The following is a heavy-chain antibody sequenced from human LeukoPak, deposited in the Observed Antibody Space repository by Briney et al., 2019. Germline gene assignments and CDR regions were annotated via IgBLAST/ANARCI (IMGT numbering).Heavy chain of an antibody. CDR3: AKDSPNIEAAAGTFPDY. Sequence: GGSLRLSCAASGFTFSSYAMSWVRQAPGKGLEWVSVIYSGGSTYYADSVKGRFTISRDNSKNTLYLQMNSLRAEDTAVYYCAKDSPNIEAAAGTFPDYWGQGTLVTVSP. D-gene: IGHD6-13*01. CDR2: IYSGGST. V-gene: IGHV3-66*01. CDR1: GFTFSSYA. J-gene: IGHJ4*02.